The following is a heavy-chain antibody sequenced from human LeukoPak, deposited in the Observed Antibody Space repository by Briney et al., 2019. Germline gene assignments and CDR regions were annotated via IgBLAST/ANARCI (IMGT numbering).Heavy chain of an antibody. V-gene: IGHV3-33*06. D-gene: IGHD6-13*01. CDR1: GFTFSSYG. J-gene: IGHJ4*02. CDR2: IWYDGSNK. Sequence: GRSPRLSCAASGFTFSSYGMHWVRQAPGKGLEWVAVIWYDGSNKYYADSVKGRFTISRDNSKNTLYLQMNSLRAEDTAVYYCAKDAFAAAGTGIFDYWGQGTLVTVSS. CDR3: AKDAFAAAGTGIFDY.